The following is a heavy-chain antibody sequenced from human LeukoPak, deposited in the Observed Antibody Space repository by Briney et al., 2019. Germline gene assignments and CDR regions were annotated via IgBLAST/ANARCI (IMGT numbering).Heavy chain of an antibody. Sequence: GGSLRLSCAASGFTFSSYGTHWVRQAPGKGLEWVTFIGYDGSNKLYADSVKGRFTISRDNSKNTVYLQMDSLRAEDTAVYYCAKAPSGWYGYWGQGTLVIVSS. CDR3: AKAPSGWYGY. D-gene: IGHD6-19*01. V-gene: IGHV3-30*02. CDR2: IGYDGSNK. J-gene: IGHJ4*02. CDR1: GFTFSSYG.